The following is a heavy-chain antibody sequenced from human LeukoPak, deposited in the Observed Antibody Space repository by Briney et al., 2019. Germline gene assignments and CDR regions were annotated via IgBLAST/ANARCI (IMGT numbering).Heavy chain of an antibody. D-gene: IGHD1-20*01. Sequence: SGPTLVKPTQTLTLTCTFSGFSLSTTGMCVSWIRQPPGKALEWLVRIDWNDDKYCSTSLKTRLTISKDTSKNQVVLTMTNMDPVDTATYYCARTLTGTTGTDYWGQGTLVTVSS. CDR1: GFSLSTTGMC. J-gene: IGHJ4*02. CDR3: ARTLTGTTGTDY. V-gene: IGHV2-70*11. CDR2: IDWNDDK.